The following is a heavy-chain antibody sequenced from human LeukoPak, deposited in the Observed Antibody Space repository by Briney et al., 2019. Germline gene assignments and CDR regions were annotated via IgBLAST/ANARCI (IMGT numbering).Heavy chain of an antibody. CDR1: GGSISSYY. V-gene: IGHV3-23*01. Sequence: ETLSLTCTVSGGSISSYYWSWVRQAPGKGLEWVSTISGGTSGTHYADSVRGRFTISRDNSKNTLYLQLNSLRAEDTAVYYCARLHSSSSDDYWGQGTLVTVSS. J-gene: IGHJ4*02. CDR3: ARLHSSSSDDY. CDR2: ISGGTSGT. D-gene: IGHD6-6*01.